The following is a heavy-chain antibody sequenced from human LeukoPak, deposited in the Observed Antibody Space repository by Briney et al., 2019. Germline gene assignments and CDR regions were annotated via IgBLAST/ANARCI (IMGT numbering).Heavy chain of an antibody. CDR1: GFTSSRNG. D-gene: IGHD6-19*01. CDR3: AKDSISSGWYSLFFDY. J-gene: IGHJ4*02. Sequence: GRSLRLSCAASGFTSSRNGMHWVRQAPGKGLEWVAVISYDGKDKEYADSVKGRFTISRDNSKNILYLEMNSLRGEDTAVYSCAKDSISSGWYSLFFDYWGQGTLVTVSS. V-gene: IGHV3-30*18. CDR2: ISYDGKDK.